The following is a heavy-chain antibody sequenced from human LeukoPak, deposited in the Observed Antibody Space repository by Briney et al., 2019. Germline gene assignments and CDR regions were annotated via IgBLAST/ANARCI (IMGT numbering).Heavy chain of an antibody. CDR3: ARVSATYYYDSSGYRNFDY. D-gene: IGHD3-22*01. CDR2: IYYSGST. CDR1: GGSISSSSYY. Sequence: PSETLSLTCTVSGGSISSSSYYWGWIRQPPGTGLEWLGSIYYSGSTYYNPSLKSRVTISVDTSKNQFSLKLSSVTAADTAVYYCARVSATYYYDSSGYRNFDYWGQGTLVTVSS. J-gene: IGHJ4*02. V-gene: IGHV4-39*01.